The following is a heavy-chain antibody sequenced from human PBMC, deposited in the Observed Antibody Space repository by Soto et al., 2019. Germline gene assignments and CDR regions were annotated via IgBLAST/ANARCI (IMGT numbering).Heavy chain of an antibody. V-gene: IGHV3-48*02. Sequence: GGSLRLSCAASGFTFSSYSMNWVRQAPGKGLEWVSYISSSSSTIYYADSVKGRFTISRDNAKNSLYLQMNSLRDEDTAVYYCARDTEAVAGIYYYYCGMDVWGQGTTVTVSS. CDR2: ISSSSSTI. J-gene: IGHJ6*02. D-gene: IGHD6-19*01. CDR1: GFTFSSYS. CDR3: ARDTEAVAGIYYYYCGMDV.